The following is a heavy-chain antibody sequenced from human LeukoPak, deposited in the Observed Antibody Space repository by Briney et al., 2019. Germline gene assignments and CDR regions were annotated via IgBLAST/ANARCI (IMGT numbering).Heavy chain of an antibody. CDR3: ARDWEMYCSGGSCSSFDY. CDR2: ISSSSSYI. J-gene: IGHJ4*02. D-gene: IGHD2-15*01. Sequence: MAGGSLRLSCAASGFTFSSYSMNWVRQAPGKGLEWVSSISSSSSYIYYADSVKGRFTISRHNAKNSLYLQINSLRAEDTAVYYCARDWEMYCSGGSCSSFDYWGQGTLVTVSS. V-gene: IGHV3-21*01. CDR1: GFTFSSYS.